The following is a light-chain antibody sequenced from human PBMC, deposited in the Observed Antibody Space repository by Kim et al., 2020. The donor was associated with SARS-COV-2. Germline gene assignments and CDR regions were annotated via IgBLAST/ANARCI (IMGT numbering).Light chain of an antibody. CDR1: QSVSSN. CDR3: QQYNNWPNT. V-gene: IGKV3-15*01. Sequence: EIVMTQSPATLSVSPGERATLSCRASQSVSSNLAWYQQKPGQAPRLLIYGASTRATGIPARFSGSGSGTEFTLTISSLQSEDFALYYCQQYNNWPNTFGQGTKLEI. CDR2: GAS. J-gene: IGKJ2*01.